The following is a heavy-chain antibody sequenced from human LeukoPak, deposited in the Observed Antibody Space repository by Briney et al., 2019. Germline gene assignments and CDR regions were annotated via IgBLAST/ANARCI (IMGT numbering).Heavy chain of an antibody. D-gene: IGHD5-18*01. CDR3: AILIGDTAXAGSDY. V-gene: IGHV1-18*01. Sequence: ASVKVSCKASGYTFTSYGISWVRQAPGQGLEWMGWISAYNGNTNYAQKLQGRVTMTTDTSTSTAYMELRSLRSDDTAVYYCAILIGDTAXAGSDYWGQGTLVTVSS. CDR1: GYTFTSYG. CDR2: ISAYNGNT. J-gene: IGHJ4*02.